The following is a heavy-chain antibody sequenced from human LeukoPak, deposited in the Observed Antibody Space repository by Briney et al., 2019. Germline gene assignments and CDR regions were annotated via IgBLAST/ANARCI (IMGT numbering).Heavy chain of an antibody. CDR1: GFTFSSYE. CDR2: ISSSGGTI. CDR3: ARDSRQQLFDY. Sequence: GGSLRLSCAASGFTFSSYEMNWVRQTPGKGLEWLSYISSSGGTIYYADSVKGRFTISRDNAKSSLYLQMNGLRAEDTAVYYCARDSRQQLFDYWGQGTLVAVSS. J-gene: IGHJ4*02. D-gene: IGHD4-11*01. V-gene: IGHV3-48*03.